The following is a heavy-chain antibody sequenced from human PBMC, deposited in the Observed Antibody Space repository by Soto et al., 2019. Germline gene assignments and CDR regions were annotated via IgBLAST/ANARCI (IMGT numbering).Heavy chain of an antibody. CDR3: ARDQSPSSGWPGMDV. Sequence: ASVKVSCRASGYTFTDYYMHWVRQAPGQGLEWMGWINPNSGGTNYAQKFQGRVTMTRDTSISTAYMELNRLRSDDTAVYYCARDQSPSSGWPGMDVWGQGTTVTVPS. J-gene: IGHJ6*02. V-gene: IGHV1-2*02. D-gene: IGHD6-19*01. CDR1: GYTFTDYY. CDR2: INPNSGGT.